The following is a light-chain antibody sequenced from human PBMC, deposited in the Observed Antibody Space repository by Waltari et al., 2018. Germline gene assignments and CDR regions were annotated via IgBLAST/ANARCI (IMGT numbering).Light chain of an antibody. Sequence: DIQMTQSPSSLSASVGARVTITCQARQDIDNYLNWYQQKPGKAPTLLISDASKLETGVPSRFSASGSGTDFTFTISSLQPEDIATYYCQQYDNLPLTFGGGTKV. CDR2: DAS. V-gene: IGKV1-33*01. CDR3: QQYDNLPLT. J-gene: IGKJ4*01. CDR1: QDIDNY.